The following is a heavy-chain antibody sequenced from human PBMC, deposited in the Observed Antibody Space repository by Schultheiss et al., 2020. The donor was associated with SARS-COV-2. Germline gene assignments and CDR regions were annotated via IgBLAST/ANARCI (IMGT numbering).Heavy chain of an antibody. CDR2: IIPIFGTA. CDR1: GGTFSSYA. CDR3: AREDADYYDSSGYYYSLGFDY. Sequence: SVKVSCKASGGTFSSYAISWVRQAPGQGLEWMGGIIPIFGTANYAQKFQGRVTITADESTSTAYMELSSLRSEDTAVYYCAREDADYYDSSGYYYSLGFDYWGQGTLVTVSS. V-gene: IGHV1-69*13. D-gene: IGHD3-22*01. J-gene: IGHJ4*02.